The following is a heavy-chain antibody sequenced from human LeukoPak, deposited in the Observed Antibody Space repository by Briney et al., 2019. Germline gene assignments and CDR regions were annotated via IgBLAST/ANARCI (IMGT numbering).Heavy chain of an antibody. Sequence: GASVKVSCKASGYTFTGYYVHWVRQAPGQGLEWMGWINPNNGGTNYAQKFQGWVTMTRDTSISTAYMELSRLTSDDTAVYYCARDWSPGGSKNAFDIWGQGTMVTVSS. CDR3: ARDWSPGGSKNAFDI. V-gene: IGHV1-2*04. J-gene: IGHJ3*02. CDR2: INPNNGGT. CDR1: GYTFTGYY. D-gene: IGHD2-15*01.